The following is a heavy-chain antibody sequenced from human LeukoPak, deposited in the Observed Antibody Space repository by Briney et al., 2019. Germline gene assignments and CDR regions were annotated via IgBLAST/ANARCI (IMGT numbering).Heavy chain of an antibody. J-gene: IGHJ4*02. CDR3: TRSDCSSGRCPGFDN. D-gene: IGHD6-19*01. CDR1: GDSVSSNSAA. CDR2: TYYRSKWFI. V-gene: IGHV6-1*01. Sequence: SQTSSLTCGISGDSVSSNSAAWNWIRQSPSRGLEWLGRTYYRSKWFINYAPSVKSRIIINPDTPKNQVSLQLNSVTPEDTAVYYCTRSDCSSGRCPGFDNWGQGTLDTVSS.